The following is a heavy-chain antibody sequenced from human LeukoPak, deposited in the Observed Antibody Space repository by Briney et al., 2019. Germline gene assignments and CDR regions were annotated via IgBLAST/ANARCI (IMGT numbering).Heavy chain of an antibody. CDR3: AKDVGNYYDGSGYLRTVPFDP. V-gene: IGHV3-23*01. J-gene: IGHJ5*01. Sequence: GGSLRHSCAASGFTFNSSAMTWVRQAPGKGLEWVSAISGSGAGTYYADSVKGRITISRDNSKNTVYLQMNSLRAEDTAVYYCAKDVGNYYDGSGYLRTVPFDPWGQGTLVTVSS. CDR2: ISGSGAGT. CDR1: GFTFNSSA. D-gene: IGHD3-22*01.